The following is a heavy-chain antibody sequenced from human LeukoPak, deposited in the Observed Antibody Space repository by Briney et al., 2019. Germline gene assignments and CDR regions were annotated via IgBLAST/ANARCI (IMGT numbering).Heavy chain of an antibody. CDR2: ISGSGGST. V-gene: IGHV3-23*01. CDR3: ARSRPYYYDSNAFDI. Sequence: PGGSLRLSCAASGFTLSSYAMSWVRQAPGKGLEWVSAISGSGGSTYYADSVKGRFTISRDNSKNTLYLQMNSLRAEDTAVYYCARSRPYYYDSNAFDIWGQGTMVTVSS. J-gene: IGHJ3*02. D-gene: IGHD3-22*01. CDR1: GFTLSSYA.